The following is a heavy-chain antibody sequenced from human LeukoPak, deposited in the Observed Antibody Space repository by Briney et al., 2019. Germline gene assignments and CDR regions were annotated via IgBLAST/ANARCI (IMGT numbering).Heavy chain of an antibody. CDR2: ISGSGDGA. Sequence: GGSLRLSCAASGFAFTNYAMNWVRQAPGKGLEWVSAISGSGDGAFYTSSVKGRFTISRDNSKNTLYLQMNSLRAEDTALYYCAKALSASCYMGIDSWGQGTLVTVSS. V-gene: IGHV3-23*01. CDR1: GFAFTNYA. CDR3: AKALSASCYMGIDS. D-gene: IGHD2-2*02. J-gene: IGHJ4*02.